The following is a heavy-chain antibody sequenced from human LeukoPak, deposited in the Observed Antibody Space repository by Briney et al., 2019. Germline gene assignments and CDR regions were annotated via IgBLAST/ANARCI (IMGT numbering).Heavy chain of an antibody. D-gene: IGHD3-22*01. J-gene: IGHJ3*02. V-gene: IGHV1-69*06. CDR1: GGTFSSYA. CDR3: ARGRNYYDTSGYYYEGDAFDI. CDR2: IIPIFGTA. Sequence: SVKVSCKASGGTFSSYAISWVRQAPGQGLEWVGGIIPIFGTANYAQKFQGRVTITADKSTSTAYMELSSLRSEDTAVYYCARGRNYYDTSGYYYEGDAFDIWGQGTMVTVSS.